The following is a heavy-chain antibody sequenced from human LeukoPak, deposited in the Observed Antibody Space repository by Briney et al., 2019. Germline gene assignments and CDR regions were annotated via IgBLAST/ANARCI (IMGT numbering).Heavy chain of an antibody. CDR3: AREMTTDDAFDI. D-gene: IGHD4-11*01. CDR2: ISSSGSTI. CDR1: GFAFSGYA. J-gene: IGHJ3*02. V-gene: IGHV3-11*04. Sequence: GGSLRLSCTDSGFAFSGYAMSWIRQAPGKGLEWVSYISSSGSTIYYADSVKGRFTISRDNAKNSLYLQMNSLRAEDTAVYYCAREMTTDDAFDIWGQGTMVTVSS.